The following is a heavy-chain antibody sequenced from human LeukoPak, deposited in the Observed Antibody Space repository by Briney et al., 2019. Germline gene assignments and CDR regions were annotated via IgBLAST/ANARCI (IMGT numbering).Heavy chain of an antibody. J-gene: IGHJ4*02. CDR2: ISSNGGST. D-gene: IGHD3-22*01. Sequence: GGSLRLSRAASGFTFSSYVMYWVRQAPGKGLEYVSSISSNGGSTYYANSVKGRFTISRDNSKNTLYLQMGSLRAEDMAVYYCARGGQSKYDSSGYLNYFDYWGQGTLVTVSS. CDR3: ARGGQSKYDSSGYLNYFDY. V-gene: IGHV3-64*01. CDR1: GFTFSSYV.